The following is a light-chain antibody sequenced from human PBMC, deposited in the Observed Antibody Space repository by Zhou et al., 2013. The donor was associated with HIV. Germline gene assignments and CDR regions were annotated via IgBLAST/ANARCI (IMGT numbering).Light chain of an antibody. CDR2: GAS. Sequence: ETVLTQSPATLSLSPGESATLSCRASQSVGTYLAWYQQKPGQAPRLLIYGASSRATGIPDRFSGSGSGTDFTLTISRLEPEDFAVYYCQQYGSFFGPGTKVDIK. V-gene: IGKV3-20*01. CDR1: QSVGTY. CDR3: QQYGSF. J-gene: IGKJ3*01.